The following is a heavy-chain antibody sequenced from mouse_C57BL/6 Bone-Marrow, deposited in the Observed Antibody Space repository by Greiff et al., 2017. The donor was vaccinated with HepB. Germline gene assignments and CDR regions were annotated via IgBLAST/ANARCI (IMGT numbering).Heavy chain of an antibody. CDR1: GYAFSSSW. CDR2: IYPGVGDT. V-gene: IGHV1-82*01. J-gene: IGHJ4*01. CDR3: ARNGYYVMDY. Sequence: QVQLQQSGPELVKPGASVKISCKASGYAFSSSWMNWVKQRPGKGLEWIGRIYPGVGDTNYNGKFKGKATLTADKSSSTAYMQLSSLTSEDSAVYFCARNGYYVMDYWGQGTSVTVSS.